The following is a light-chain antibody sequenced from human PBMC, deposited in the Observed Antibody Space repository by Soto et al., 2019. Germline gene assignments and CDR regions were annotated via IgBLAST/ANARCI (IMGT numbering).Light chain of an antibody. CDR2: GNT. Sequence: QSVLTQPPSVSGAPGQRVTISCTGSSSNIRAIYDVHWYQQLPGTAPKLLIYGNTNRPSGVPDRFSGSKSGTSASLAITGLQAGDEADYYCQSYDSSLSGWVFGGGTKLTVL. V-gene: IGLV1-40*01. CDR3: QSYDSSLSGWV. J-gene: IGLJ3*02. CDR1: SSNIRAIYD.